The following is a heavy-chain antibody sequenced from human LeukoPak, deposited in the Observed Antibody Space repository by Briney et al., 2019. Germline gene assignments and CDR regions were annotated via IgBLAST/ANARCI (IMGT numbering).Heavy chain of an antibody. CDR1: GGSFSGYY. D-gene: IGHD6-19*01. CDR2: INHSGST. CDR3: ARVEVIGDIAVAGNVWFDP. Sequence: SETLSLTCAVYGGSFSGYYWSWIRQPPGKGLEWIGEINHSGSTNYNPSLKSRVTISVDTSKNQFSLKLSSVTAADTAVYYCARVEVIGDIAVAGNVWFDPWGQGTLVTVSS. V-gene: IGHV4-34*01. J-gene: IGHJ5*02.